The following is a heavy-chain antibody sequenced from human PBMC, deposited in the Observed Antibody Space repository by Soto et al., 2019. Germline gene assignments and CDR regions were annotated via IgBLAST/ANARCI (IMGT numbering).Heavy chain of an antibody. CDR3: ARMGAMVQEFDY. J-gene: IGHJ4*02. CDR2: IFSNDEK. D-gene: IGHD5-18*01. CDR1: GFSLSNARMG. V-gene: IGHV2-26*01. Sequence: SRPPLVNPTETLTLTCTVSGFSLSNARMGVSLIRQPPGKALEWLAHIFSNDEKSYSTSLKSRLTISKDTSKSQVVLTMTNMDPVDTATYYCARMGAMVQEFDYWGQGTLVTVSS.